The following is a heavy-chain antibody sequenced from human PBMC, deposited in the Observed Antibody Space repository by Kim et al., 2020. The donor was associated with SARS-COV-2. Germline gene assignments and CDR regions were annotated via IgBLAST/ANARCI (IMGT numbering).Heavy chain of an antibody. D-gene: IGHD6-19*01. V-gene: IGHV3-74*01. Sequence: ANSVKGRYTSSRDNAKNTLYRQMNSRRGEDTAVYYCARRHFSSGWYYFDYWGQGTLVTVSS. CDR3: ARRHFSSGWYYFDY. J-gene: IGHJ4*02.